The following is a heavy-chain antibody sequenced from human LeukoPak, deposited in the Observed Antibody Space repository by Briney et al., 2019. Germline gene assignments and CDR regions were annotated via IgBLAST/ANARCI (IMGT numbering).Heavy chain of an antibody. J-gene: IGHJ3*02. Sequence: PGGSLRLSCAASGFTFSDHYMDWVRQAPGKGLEWVSAISGSGGSTYSADSVKGRFTISRDNSKNTLYLQMNSLRAEDTAVYYCAKDRSITMIVVVTNAFDIWGQGTMVTVSS. CDR2: ISGSGGST. D-gene: IGHD3-22*01. CDR3: AKDRSITMIVVVTNAFDI. CDR1: GFTFSDHY. V-gene: IGHV3-23*01.